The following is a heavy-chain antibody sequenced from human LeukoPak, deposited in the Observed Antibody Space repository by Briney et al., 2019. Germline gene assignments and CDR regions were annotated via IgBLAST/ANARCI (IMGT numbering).Heavy chain of an antibody. Sequence: PSETLSLTCTVSGGSISSYYWSRIRQPPGKGLEWIGYIYTSGSTNYNPSLKSRVTISVDTSKNQFSLKLSSVTAADTAVYYCASSITGDLKFDPWGQGTLVTVSS. J-gene: IGHJ5*02. D-gene: IGHD1-20*01. CDR3: ASSITGDLKFDP. CDR2: IYTSGST. CDR1: GGSISSYY. V-gene: IGHV4-4*09.